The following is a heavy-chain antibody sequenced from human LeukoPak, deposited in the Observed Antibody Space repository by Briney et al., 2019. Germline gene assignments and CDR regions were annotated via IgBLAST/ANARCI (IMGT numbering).Heavy chain of an antibody. CDR3: ARSGFGSGISFDL. D-gene: IGHD3-10*01. CDR2: MNPKSGDT. J-gene: IGHJ5*02. V-gene: IGHV1-8*03. Sequence: GASVKVSCKASGYSFTNYDINWVRQATGQGLEWMGWMNPKSGDTGYSQKFQGRVFITRDTSINTAYMELSSLRSEDTAVYYCARSGFGSGISFDLWGQGTLVTVSS. CDR1: GYSFTNYD.